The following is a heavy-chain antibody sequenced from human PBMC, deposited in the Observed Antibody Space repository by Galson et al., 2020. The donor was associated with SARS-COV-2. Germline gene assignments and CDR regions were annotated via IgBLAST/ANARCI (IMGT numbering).Heavy chain of an antibody. CDR3: AKDLGAYLDSDWFDP. D-gene: IGHD3-3*02. CDR1: GFTFSSYG. V-gene: IGHV3-30*18. Sequence: GESLKISCAASGFTFSSYGMHWVRQAPGKGLEWVAVISYDGSNKYYADSVKGRFTISRDNSKNTLYLQMNSLRAEDTAVYYCAKDLGAYLDSDWFDPWGQGTLVTVSS. CDR2: ISYDGSNK. J-gene: IGHJ5*02.